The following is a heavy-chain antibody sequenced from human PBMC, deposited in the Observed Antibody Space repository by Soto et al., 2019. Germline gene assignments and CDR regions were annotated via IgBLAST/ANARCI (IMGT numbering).Heavy chain of an antibody. CDR2: IYWDDDT. CDR3: AHTMAPRIFDS. Sequence: QITLKEAGPTLVKPTQTLTLTCSFSGFSLITSGVGVGWIRLPPGKALEWLALIYWDDDTGYSTSLRNRLTITKDTSRNQVVLTMTNMDPADTATYYCAHTMAPRIFDSWGQGTLVTVSS. CDR1: GFSLITSGVG. V-gene: IGHV2-5*02. J-gene: IGHJ4*02.